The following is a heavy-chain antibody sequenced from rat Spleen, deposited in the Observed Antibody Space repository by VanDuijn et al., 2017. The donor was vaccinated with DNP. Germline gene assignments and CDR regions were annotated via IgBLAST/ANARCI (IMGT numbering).Heavy chain of an antibody. Sequence: QVQLRESGPGLVQPSQTLSLTCTVSGFSFTNFAINWVRQPPGKGLEWIAAMSSGGSRYYNSALKSRLSISRDTSKSQVFLKMNSLQTEDTAMYFCARYYGYNYYAMDAWGQGTSVTVSS. J-gene: IGHJ4*01. V-gene: IGHV2S12*01. CDR2: MSSGGSR. D-gene: IGHD1-9*01. CDR1: GFSFTNFA. CDR3: ARYYGYNYYAMDA.